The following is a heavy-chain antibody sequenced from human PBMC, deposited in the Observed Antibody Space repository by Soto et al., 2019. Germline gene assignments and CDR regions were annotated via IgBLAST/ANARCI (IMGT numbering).Heavy chain of an antibody. CDR1: GGTFISYA. CDR3: ARVIVVVDAHFHYGMHX. V-gene: IGHV1-69*06. D-gene: IGHD2-15*01. Sequence: GASGKVSCKSSGGTFISYAVSWVRQAPGQGLEWMGGIIPIFGTANYAQKFQGRFKITADKSTSTAYMELSSLRSEDTAVYYCARVIVVVDAHFHYGMHXWGQVTRVTVS. CDR2: IIPIFGTA. J-gene: IGHJ6*02.